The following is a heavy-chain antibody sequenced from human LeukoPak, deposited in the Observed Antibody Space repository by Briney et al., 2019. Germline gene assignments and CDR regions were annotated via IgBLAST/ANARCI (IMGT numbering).Heavy chain of an antibody. Sequence: GASVKVSCKASGYTFTGYYMHWVRQAPGQGLEWMGWINPNSGGTNYAQKFQGRVTVTRDTSISTAYMELSRLRSDDTAVYYCARQMYQLRDLFYFDYWGQGTLVTVSS. CDR2: INPNSGGT. CDR3: ARQMYQLRDLFYFDY. J-gene: IGHJ4*02. D-gene: IGHD2-2*01. V-gene: IGHV1-2*02. CDR1: GYTFTGYY.